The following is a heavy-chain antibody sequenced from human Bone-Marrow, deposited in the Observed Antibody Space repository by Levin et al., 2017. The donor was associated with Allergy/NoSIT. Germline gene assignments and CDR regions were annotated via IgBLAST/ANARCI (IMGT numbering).Heavy chain of an antibody. CDR2: IRGSDGST. V-gene: IGHV3-23*01. J-gene: IGHJ5*02. CDR1: GFTSSSYA. Sequence: LSLTCAASGFTSSSYAMSWVRQAPGKGLEWVSAIRGSDGSTYYADSEKGRFTISRDNSKNTLYLQMNSLRAEDTAVYYCAKCKPGFGITLFGVGLDLWGQGTLVTVSS. CDR3: AKCKPGFGITLFGVGLDL. D-gene: IGHD3-3*01.